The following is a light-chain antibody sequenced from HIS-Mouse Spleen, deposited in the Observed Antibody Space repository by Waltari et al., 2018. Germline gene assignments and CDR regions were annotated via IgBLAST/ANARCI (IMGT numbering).Light chain of an antibody. V-gene: IGLV3-19*01. CDR3: NSRDSSGNHLGV. CDR2: GKN. J-gene: IGLJ2*01. CDR1: SLRSDY. Sequence: SSELTQDPAVSVALGQTVRITCQGDSLRSDYASWYQQKPGPAPVLVIYGKNNRPSGIPDRFSGSSSGNTASLTITGAQAEDEADYYCNSRDSSGNHLGVFGGGTKLTVL.